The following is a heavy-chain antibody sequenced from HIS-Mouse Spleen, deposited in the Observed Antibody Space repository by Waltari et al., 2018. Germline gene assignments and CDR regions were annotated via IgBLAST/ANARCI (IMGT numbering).Heavy chain of an antibody. D-gene: IGHD6-13*01. CDR3: AREIPYSSSWYDWYFDL. CDR2: IYYSGST. V-gene: IGHV4-39*07. J-gene: IGHJ2*01. Sequence: QLQLQESGPGLVKPSETLSPTCTVPGCPISSSSYYLGWIRQPPGKGLEWIGSIYYSGSTYYNPSLKSRVTISVDTSKNQFSLKLSSVTAADTAVYYCAREIPYSSSWYDWYFDLWGRGTLVTVSS. CDR1: GCPISSSSYY.